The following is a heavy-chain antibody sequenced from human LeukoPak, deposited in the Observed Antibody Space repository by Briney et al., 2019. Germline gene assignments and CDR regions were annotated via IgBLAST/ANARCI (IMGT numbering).Heavy chain of an antibody. D-gene: IGHD4-17*01. J-gene: IGHJ4*02. CDR2: ISGSGGST. V-gene: IGHV3-23*01. Sequence: GGSLRLSCAASGFTFSSYAMSWVRQAPGKGLEWVSAISGSGGSTYYADSVKGRFAISRDNSKSTLYLQMNSLRAEDTAVYYCAKDVYGDYGGLDYWGRGTLVTVSS. CDR1: GFTFSSYA. CDR3: AKDVYGDYGGLDY.